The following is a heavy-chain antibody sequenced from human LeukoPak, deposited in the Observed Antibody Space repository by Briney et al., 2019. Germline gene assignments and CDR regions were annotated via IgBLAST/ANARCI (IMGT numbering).Heavy chain of an antibody. CDR2: IYTSGST. D-gene: IGHD2-2*02. J-gene: IGHJ2*01. Sequence: PSETLSLTCTVSGGSISGYYWSWVRQPAGKGLEWIGRIYTSGSTNYNPSLKSRVTMSVDTSKNQFSLKLSSVTAADTAVYYCARGCSSTSCYTGYFDLWGRGTLVTVSS. CDR1: GGSISGYY. V-gene: IGHV4-4*07. CDR3: ARGCSSTSCYTGYFDL.